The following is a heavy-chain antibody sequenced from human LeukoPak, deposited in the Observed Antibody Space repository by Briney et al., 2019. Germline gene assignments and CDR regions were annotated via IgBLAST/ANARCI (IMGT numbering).Heavy chain of an antibody. Sequence: GGSLRLSCVASGFTFNSYAMSWVRQAPGKGLEWVSTITGSGVSTYYTDSVKGRFTISRDNSKNTVYLQMNSLRAEDTAVYYCVQRPEYGIGDYPFEHWGQGALVTVSA. CDR3: VQRPEYGIGDYPFEH. D-gene: IGHD2-21*01. V-gene: IGHV3-23*01. CDR2: ITGSGVST. CDR1: GFTFNSYA. J-gene: IGHJ4*02.